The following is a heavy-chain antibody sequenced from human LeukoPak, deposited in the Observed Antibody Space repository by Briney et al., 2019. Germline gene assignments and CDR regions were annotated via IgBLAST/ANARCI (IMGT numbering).Heavy chain of an antibody. CDR3: AKDLSRAITSALVLDV. J-gene: IGHJ1*01. D-gene: IGHD3/OR15-3a*01. CDR1: GFTFDDYA. V-gene: IGHV3-9*01. CDR2: ITWNRDNI. Sequence: PGGSLRLSCAASGFTFDDYAMHWVRQAPGKGLEWVSGITWNRDNIGYGDSVKGRFTISRDNVKNVLYLQMTSLRPEDTALYYCAKDLSRAITSALVLDVWGQGTLVTVSS.